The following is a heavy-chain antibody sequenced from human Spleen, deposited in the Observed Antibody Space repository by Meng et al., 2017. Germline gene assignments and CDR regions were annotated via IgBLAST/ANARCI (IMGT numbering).Heavy chain of an antibody. Sequence: LSLTCAASGFTFSDYYMSWIRQAPGKGLEWISYIPNSDSSIYYADSVKGRFTISRDNTKNSLYLQMNSLRADDTAVYYCARGADSGSCYSCYYGMDVWGQGTMVTVSS. D-gene: IGHD1-26*01. CDR1: GFTFSDYY. J-gene: IGHJ6*02. V-gene: IGHV3-11*01. CDR2: IPNSDSSI. CDR3: ARGADSGSCYSCYYGMDV.